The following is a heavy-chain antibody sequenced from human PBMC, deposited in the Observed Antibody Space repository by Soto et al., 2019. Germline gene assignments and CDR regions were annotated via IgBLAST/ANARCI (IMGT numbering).Heavy chain of an antibody. CDR3: AAYSLGTTVGDY. Sequence: SVKVSCKASGGTFSSYAISWVRQAPGQGLEWMGGIIPIFGTANYAQKFQGRVTITADESTSTAYMELSSLRSEDTAVYYCAAYSLGTTVGDYWGQGTLVTVSS. J-gene: IGHJ4*02. CDR2: IIPIFGTA. V-gene: IGHV1-69*13. D-gene: IGHD4-17*01. CDR1: GGTFSSYA.